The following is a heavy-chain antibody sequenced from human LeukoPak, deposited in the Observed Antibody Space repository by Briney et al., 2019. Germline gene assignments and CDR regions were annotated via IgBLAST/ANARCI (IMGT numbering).Heavy chain of an antibody. J-gene: IGHJ4*02. D-gene: IGHD2-2*01. CDR3: AKHAAPVVPAAMLDY. Sequence: PGGSLRLSCVASGFPFSSYWMTWVRQAPGRGLEWVSAISGSGGSTYYADSVKGRFTISRDNSKNTLYLQMNSLRAEDTAVYYCAKHAAPVVPAAMLDYWGQGTLVTVSS. V-gene: IGHV3-23*01. CDR2: ISGSGGST. CDR1: GFPFSSYW.